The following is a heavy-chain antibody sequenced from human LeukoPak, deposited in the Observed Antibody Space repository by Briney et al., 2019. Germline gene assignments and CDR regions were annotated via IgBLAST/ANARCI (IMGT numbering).Heavy chain of an antibody. D-gene: IGHD6-13*01. J-gene: IGHJ6*02. V-gene: IGHV4-59*08. CDR3: ARHGAAGSYYYGMDV. CDR1: GGSISSYY. CDR2: IYYSGST. Sequence: SETLSLTCTVSGGSISSYYWSWIRQPPGKGLEWIGYIYYSGSTNYNPSLKSRVTISVDTSKNQFSLKLSSVTAADTAVYYYARHGAAGSYYYGMDVWGQGTTVTVSS.